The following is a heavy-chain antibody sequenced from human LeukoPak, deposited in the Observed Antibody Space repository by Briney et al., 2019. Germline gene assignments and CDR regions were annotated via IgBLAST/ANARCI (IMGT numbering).Heavy chain of an antibody. CDR1: GGSISSSSYY. CDR2: VYYNGGT. J-gene: IGHJ4*02. Sequence: PSETLSLTCTVSGGSISSSSYYWGWLRQPPGKGPEYIGSVYYNGGTSYNPSLNSRVTISVDTSKNQFSLKLSSVTAADTAVYSCARVGGYASSTGYYPDHWGQGTLVTVSS. CDR3: ARVGGYASSTGYYPDH. D-gene: IGHD3/OR15-3a*01. V-gene: IGHV4-39*01.